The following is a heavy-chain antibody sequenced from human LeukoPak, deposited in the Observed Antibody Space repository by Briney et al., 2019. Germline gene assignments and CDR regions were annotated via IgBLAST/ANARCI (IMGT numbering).Heavy chain of an antibody. CDR3: AKGLSSGYSGSDY. J-gene: IGHJ4*02. D-gene: IGHD3-22*01. Sequence: GGSLRLSCAASEFSVGSNYMTWVRQAPGKGLEWVSLIYSGGSTYYADSVKGRFTISRDNSKNTLYLQMNSLRAEDTSVYHCAKGLSSGYSGSDYWGQGTLVTVSS. V-gene: IGHV3-66*01. CDR1: EFSVGSNY. CDR2: IYSGGST.